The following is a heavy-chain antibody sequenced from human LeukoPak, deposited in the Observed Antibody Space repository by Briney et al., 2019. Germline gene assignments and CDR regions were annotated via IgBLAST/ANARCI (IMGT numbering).Heavy chain of an antibody. J-gene: IGHJ4*02. D-gene: IGHD3-22*01. V-gene: IGHV3-23*01. CDR2: ITGSGAST. CDR1: DFSFITYA. Sequence: GGSLRLSCAASDFSFITYAMSWVRQAPGKGLEWVSAITGSGASTNYADSVKGRFTISRDNSKNTMYLQMNSLRAEDTAIYYCAKRSSISSGYFDLWGWGTLVTVSS. CDR3: AKRSSISSGYFDL.